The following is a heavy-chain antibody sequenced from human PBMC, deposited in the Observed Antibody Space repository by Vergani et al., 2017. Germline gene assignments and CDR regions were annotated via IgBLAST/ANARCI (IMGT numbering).Heavy chain of an antibody. CDR2: INPHNGGT. Sequence: QVQLVQSGAEVKKPGASVRVSCKASGYSFSNHYIHWVRQAPGQGLEWMGIINPHNGGTTYAQTFEGRVTMSEETSTNTIFLELSSLRAEDTAVYFCAKDGREFNWDSGTCSDTFDCLVRRSLVGVCS. V-gene: IGHV1-46*03. D-gene: IGHD3-10*01. J-gene: IGHJ4*02. CDR3: AKDGREFNWDSGTCSDTFDC. CDR1: GYSFSNHY.